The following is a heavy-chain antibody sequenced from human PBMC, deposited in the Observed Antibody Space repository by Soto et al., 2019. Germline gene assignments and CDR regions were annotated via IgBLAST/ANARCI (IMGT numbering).Heavy chain of an antibody. Sequence: QVQLGQSGAEVKKPGSSVKVSCKASGVTFISYAISWVRQAPGQGLAWMGGIIPIFGTANYAQKFHGRITITADESTSTAYMELSSLRSEDTAVSYCARVSGWDRDDYWGQGTLVTVSS. J-gene: IGHJ4*02. CDR1: GVTFISYA. V-gene: IGHV1-69*12. CDR2: IIPIFGTA. CDR3: ARVSGWDRDDY. D-gene: IGHD6-19*01.